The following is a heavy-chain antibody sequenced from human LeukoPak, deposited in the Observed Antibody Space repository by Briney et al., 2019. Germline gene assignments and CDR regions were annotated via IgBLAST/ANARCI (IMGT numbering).Heavy chain of an antibody. CDR2: IIPIFGTA. V-gene: IGHV1-69*05. Sequence: SVKVSCKASGGTFSSYAISWVRQAPVQGLEWMGRIIPIFGTANYAQKFQGRVTITTDESTSTAYMELSSLRSEDTAVYYCARELITMVRGPNYFYYYLDVWGKGTTVTVSS. CDR1: GGTFSSYA. J-gene: IGHJ6*03. D-gene: IGHD3-10*01. CDR3: ARELITMVRGPNYFYYYLDV.